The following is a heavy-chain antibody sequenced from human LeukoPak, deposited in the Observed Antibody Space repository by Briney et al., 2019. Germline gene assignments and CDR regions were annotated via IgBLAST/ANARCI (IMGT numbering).Heavy chain of an antibody. J-gene: IGHJ4*02. D-gene: IGHD5-18*01. Sequence: SETLSLTCAVYGGSFSGYYWSWIRQPPGKGLEWIGEINHSGSTNYNPSLKSRVTISVDTSKNQFSLKLSSVTAADTAVYYCARGGYSYGKYYYFDYWGQGTLVTVSS. V-gene: IGHV4-34*01. CDR3: ARGGYSYGKYYYFDY. CDR1: GGSFSGYY. CDR2: INHSGST.